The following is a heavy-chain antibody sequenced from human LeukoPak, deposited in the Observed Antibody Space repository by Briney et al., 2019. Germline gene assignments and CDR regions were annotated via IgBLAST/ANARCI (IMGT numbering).Heavy chain of an antibody. V-gene: IGHV4-31*03. CDR2: IYYSGST. CDR1: GGSISSGGYY. D-gene: IGHD3-22*01. Sequence: PSETLSLTCTVSGGSISSGGYYWSWIRQHPGKGLEWIGYIYYSGSTYYNPSLKSRVTISVDTSKNQFSLKLSSVTAADTAVYYCARDSVPLTYYYDSSGYPKRMTDYGMDVWGQGTTVTVSS. J-gene: IGHJ6*02. CDR3: ARDSVPLTYYYDSSGYPKRMTDYGMDV.